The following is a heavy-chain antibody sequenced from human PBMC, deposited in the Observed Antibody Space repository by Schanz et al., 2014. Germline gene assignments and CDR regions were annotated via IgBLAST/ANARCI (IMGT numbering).Heavy chain of an antibody. CDR1: GFTFSSYA. V-gene: IGHV3-30-3*01. D-gene: IGHD3-16*01. J-gene: IGHJ6*03. CDR2: ISDDGSNK. Sequence: QVQLVESGGGLVQPGGSLRLSCAASGFTFSSYAMSWVRQAPGKGLEWVAVISDDGSNKYYADSGKGRFTISRDNSKNTLYLQMNTLRAKDTAVYFCARDGARFYHNYYMDVWGKGTTVTVSS. CDR3: ARDGARFYHNYYMDV.